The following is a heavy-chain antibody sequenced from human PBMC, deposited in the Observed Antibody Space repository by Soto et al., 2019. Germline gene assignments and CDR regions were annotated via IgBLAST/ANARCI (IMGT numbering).Heavy chain of an antibody. Sequence: SQTLSLTCAISGDSVSSNSAAWNWIRQSPSRGLEWLGRTYYRSKWYNDYAVSVKSRITINPDTSKNQFSLQLNSVTPEDTAVYYCARENDSSGWSRGNWFDPWGQGTLVTVS. J-gene: IGHJ5*02. CDR2: TYYRSKWYN. CDR3: ARENDSSGWSRGNWFDP. D-gene: IGHD6-19*01. CDR1: GDSVSSNSAA. V-gene: IGHV6-1*01.